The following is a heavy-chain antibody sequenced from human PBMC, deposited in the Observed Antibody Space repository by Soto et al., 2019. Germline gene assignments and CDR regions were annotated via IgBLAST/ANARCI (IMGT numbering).Heavy chain of an antibody. J-gene: IGHJ4*02. D-gene: IGHD3-22*01. CDR2: NYYGGST. Sequence: PSETLSLTCTVPSVSISSYYWSWIRQPTGKGLEWIGHNYYGGSTNYSPSLKSRVTISLDTSTNEFSLRLSSVTAADTAVYYCAGSSAYYYGGSGYDDSWGQGTLVPVSA. CDR1: SVSISSYY. V-gene: IGHV4-59*12. CDR3: AGSSAYYYGGSGYDDS.